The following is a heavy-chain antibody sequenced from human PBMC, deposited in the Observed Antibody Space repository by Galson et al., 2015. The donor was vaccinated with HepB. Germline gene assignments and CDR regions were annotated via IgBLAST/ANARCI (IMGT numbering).Heavy chain of an antibody. CDR3: AREVTLTSSWYYYGMDV. V-gene: IGHV3-30*19. CDR2: ISYDGSYQ. CDR1: GFTFSNYG. Sequence: SLRLSCAASGFTFSNYGMYWVRQAPGKGLEWMAVISYDGSYQYYADSVKDRFTISRDNSKNTLYLQMNSLGGEDTAVYFCAREVTLTSSWYYYGMDVWGHGTTVIVSS. J-gene: IGHJ6*02. D-gene: IGHD6-13*01.